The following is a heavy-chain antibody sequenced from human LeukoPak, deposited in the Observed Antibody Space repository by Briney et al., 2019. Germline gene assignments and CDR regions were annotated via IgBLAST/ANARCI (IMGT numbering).Heavy chain of an antibody. CDR3: AREWGIPVAGRPYNWFDP. V-gene: IGHV1-2*02. CDR1: GYTFTGYY. J-gene: IGHJ5*02. D-gene: IGHD6-19*01. Sequence: ASLKVSCKASGYTFTGYYMHWVRQAPGQGLEWMGWINPNSGTTNYAQNFQGRVTMTRDTSISTAYMELSRLKSDDTAVYYCAREWGIPVAGRPYNWFDPWGQGTLVTVSS. CDR2: INPNSGTT.